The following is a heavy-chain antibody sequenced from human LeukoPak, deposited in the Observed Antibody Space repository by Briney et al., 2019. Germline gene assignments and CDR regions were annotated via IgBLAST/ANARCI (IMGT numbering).Heavy chain of an antibody. J-gene: IGHJ6*02. V-gene: IGHV3-30*04. D-gene: IGHD3-10*01. CDR2: ISYNGTKK. CDR1: GFTFSSYA. Sequence: PGRSLRLSCAASGFTFSSYAMHWVRQAPGKGLEWVAVISYNGTKKYYADSVKGRFTISRDNSKGTLCLQMNSLRDDDTAVYYCAKAWYVSGSSGNYYYGMDVWGQGTTVTVSS. CDR3: AKAWYVSGSSGNYYYGMDV.